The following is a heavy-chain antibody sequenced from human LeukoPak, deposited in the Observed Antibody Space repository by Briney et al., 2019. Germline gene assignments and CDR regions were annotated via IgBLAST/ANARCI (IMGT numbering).Heavy chain of an antibody. CDR3: ARATNLRCRGGSCYSEGFDP. CDR1: GGSISSSSYY. Sequence: PSETLSLTCTVSGGSISSSSYYWGWLRQPPGKGLEWIGSIYYSGSTYYNPSLKSRVTISVDTSKNQFSLKLSSVTAADTAVYYCARATNLRCRGGSCYSEGFDPWGQGTLVTVSS. J-gene: IGHJ5*02. D-gene: IGHD2-15*01. V-gene: IGHV4-39*07. CDR2: IYYSGST.